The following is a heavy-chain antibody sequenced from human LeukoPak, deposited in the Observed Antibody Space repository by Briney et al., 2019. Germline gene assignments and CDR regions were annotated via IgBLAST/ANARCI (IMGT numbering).Heavy chain of an antibody. Sequence: PGGSLSLSCAASRFTFSDYSMNWVRQAPGKGLEWVSSISSDGSAIFYADSVKGRFTVSRDNAKNSLYLQMNSLRAEDTAVYYCARGGRIYSSSWYWFDPWGQGTLVTVSS. CDR3: ARGGRIYSSSWYWFDP. D-gene: IGHD6-13*01. CDR1: RFTFSDYS. J-gene: IGHJ5*02. CDR2: ISSDGSAI. V-gene: IGHV3-21*01.